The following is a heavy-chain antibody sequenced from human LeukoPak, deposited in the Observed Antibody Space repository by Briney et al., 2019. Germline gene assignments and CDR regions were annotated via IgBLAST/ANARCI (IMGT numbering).Heavy chain of an antibody. J-gene: IGHJ4*02. V-gene: IGHV3-21*01. CDR3: TRGGYFDY. CDR2: ISSTSTYI. CDR1: GFTFSTYS. Sequence: GGSLRLSCAASGFTFSTYSMNWVRQASGKGLEWVSSISSTSTYIYYADSVKGRFTISRDNAKNSLYLQMNSLRAEDTAVYYCTRGGYFDYWGQGTLVTVSS. D-gene: IGHD3-16*01.